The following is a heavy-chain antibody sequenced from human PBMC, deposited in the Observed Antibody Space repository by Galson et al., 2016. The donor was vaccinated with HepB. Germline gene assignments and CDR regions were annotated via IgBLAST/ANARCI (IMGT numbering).Heavy chain of an antibody. D-gene: IGHD1-1*01. J-gene: IGHJ6*04. CDR1: GFIFRSYA. Sequence: SLRLSCADSGFIFRSYAMNLVRQAPGKGLEWLAVISNDGSNKYFADSVKGRFTISKDNSKNTLYLQMNSLRAEDTAVYYCARFILSPWNDSDYYGMDVWGKGTTVTVSS. CDR2: ISNDGSNK. V-gene: IGHV3-30-3*01. CDR3: ARFILSPWNDSDYYGMDV.